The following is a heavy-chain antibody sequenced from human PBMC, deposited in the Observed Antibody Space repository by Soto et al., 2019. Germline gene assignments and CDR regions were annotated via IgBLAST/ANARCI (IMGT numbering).Heavy chain of an antibody. J-gene: IGHJ4*02. Sequence: GGSLRLSCAASGFTFSSYSMHWVRQAPGKGLEYVSAISSNGGYTYYANSVKGRFTISRDNSKNTLYLQMDSLRAEDMAVYYCASQSHYSSGYSFDYWGQGTLVTVSS. CDR2: ISSNGGYT. CDR3: ASQSHYSSGYSFDY. D-gene: IGHD3-22*01. V-gene: IGHV3-64*01. CDR1: GFTFSSYS.